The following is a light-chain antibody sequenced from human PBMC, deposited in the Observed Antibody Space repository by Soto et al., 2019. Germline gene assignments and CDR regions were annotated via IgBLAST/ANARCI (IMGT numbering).Light chain of an antibody. Sequence: DIQMTQSPSSLSASVGDRVTITCRASQSISSYLNWYQQKPGKAPKLLIYPASSLQSGVPSRFTGSGSGTDFTLTISSLQPEDFETYYCQQSYSTPFTLGPGTKVDIK. CDR3: QQSYSTPFT. CDR1: QSISSY. J-gene: IGKJ3*01. V-gene: IGKV1-39*01. CDR2: PAS.